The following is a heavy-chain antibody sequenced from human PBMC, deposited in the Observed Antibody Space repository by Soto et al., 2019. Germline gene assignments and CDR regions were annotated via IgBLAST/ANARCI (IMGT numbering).Heavy chain of an antibody. CDR2: IYPGDSDT. V-gene: IGHV5-51*01. CDR1: GYSFTSYW. D-gene: IGHD3-10*01. CDR3: AGGGVRGVITRTRDYYGMDV. Sequence: GESLKISCKGSGYSFTSYWIGWVRQMPGKGLEWMGIIYPGDSDTRYSPSFQGQVTISADKSISTAYLQWSSLKASETAIYYCAGGGVRGVITRTRDYYGMDVWGQGTTVTVSS. J-gene: IGHJ6*02.